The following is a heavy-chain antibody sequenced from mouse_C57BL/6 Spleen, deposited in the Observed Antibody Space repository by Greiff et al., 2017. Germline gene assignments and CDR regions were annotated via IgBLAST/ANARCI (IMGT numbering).Heavy chain of an antibody. Sequence: EVKLVESGPELVKPGASVKIPCKASGYTFTDYNMDWVKQSHGKSLEWIGDINPNNGGTIYNQKFKGKATLTVDKSSSTAYMELRSLTSEDTAVYYCARGGFYYGSKGYFDVWGTGTTVTVSS. CDR2: INPNNGGT. J-gene: IGHJ1*03. CDR1: GYTFTDYN. D-gene: IGHD1-2*01. CDR3: ARGGFYYGSKGYFDV. V-gene: IGHV1-18*01.